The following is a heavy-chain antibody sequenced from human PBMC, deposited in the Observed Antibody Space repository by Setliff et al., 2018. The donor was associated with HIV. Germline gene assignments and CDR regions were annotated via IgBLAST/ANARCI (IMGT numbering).Heavy chain of an antibody. Sequence: GGSLRLSCVGSGFIFSNYRMNWVRQAPGKGLEWIAYISSTGITTYYADSVKGRFTISRDNAKNSLYLQMNSLRAEDTAVYYCARDLSYDYDRSSDTFDYWGQGTLVTVSS. D-gene: IGHD3-22*01. CDR3: ARDLSYDYDRSSDTFDY. CDR2: ISSTGITT. J-gene: IGHJ4*02. CDR1: GFIFSNYR. V-gene: IGHV3-48*04.